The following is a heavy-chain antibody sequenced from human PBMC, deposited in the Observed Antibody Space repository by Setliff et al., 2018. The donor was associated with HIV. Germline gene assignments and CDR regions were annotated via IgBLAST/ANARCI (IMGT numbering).Heavy chain of an antibody. CDR3: TRQFPPYHSGAHYSDP. CDR2: IYYSGST. Sequence: SETLSLTCTVSGGSITPHYWSWIRQPPGKGLEWIGLIYYSGSTNYSPSLKSRVTISVDSSKNQFSLKLTSVTAADAAIYYCTRQFPPYHSGAHYSDPWSQGTLVTAPQ. CDR1: GGSITPHY. V-gene: IGHV4-59*11. D-gene: IGHD6-19*01. J-gene: IGHJ5*02.